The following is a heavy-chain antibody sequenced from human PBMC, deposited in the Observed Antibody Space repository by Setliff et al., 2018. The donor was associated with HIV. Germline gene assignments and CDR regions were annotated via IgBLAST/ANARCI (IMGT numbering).Heavy chain of an antibody. D-gene: IGHD2-21*01. CDR2: IYYTGST. CDR1: GDSISGYY. Sequence: PSETLSLTCTSSGDSISGYYWNWIRQPPGKGLEWIGYIYYTGSTNYNPSLKSRVTISVDTSKNQFSLKLSSVTAADTAVYFCAQMSISASVYFDYWGQGTLVTVSS. J-gene: IGHJ4*02. CDR3: AQMSISASVYFDY. V-gene: IGHV4-59*01.